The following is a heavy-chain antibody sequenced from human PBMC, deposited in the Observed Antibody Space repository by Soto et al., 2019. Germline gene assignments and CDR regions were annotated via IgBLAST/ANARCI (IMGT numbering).Heavy chain of an antibody. V-gene: IGHV3-23*01. CDR2: ISGSAVST. J-gene: IGHJ4*02. D-gene: IGHD4-17*01. Sequence: LRLSCAASGFSFSDYAITWVRQAPGKGLEWVAAISGSAVSTYYADSVKGRFTISRDNSRNTLYLQMNSLRAEDTAVYYCARDNTVTSFDHWGQGTLVTVSS. CDR1: GFSFSDYA. CDR3: ARDNTVTSFDH.